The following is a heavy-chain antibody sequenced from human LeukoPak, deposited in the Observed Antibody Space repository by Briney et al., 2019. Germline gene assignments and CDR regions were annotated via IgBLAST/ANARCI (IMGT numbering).Heavy chain of an antibody. CDR2: INWNGGST. CDR1: GFTFDDYG. CDR3: ARDAPYDYVWGSYRHHWYFDL. Sequence: GGSLRLSCAASGFTFDDYGMSWVRQAPGKGLEWVSGINWNGGSTGYADSVKGRFTISRDNAKNSPYLQMNSLRAEDTALYYCARDAPYDYVWGSYRHHWYFDLWGRGTLVTVSS. V-gene: IGHV3-20*04. D-gene: IGHD3-16*02. J-gene: IGHJ2*01.